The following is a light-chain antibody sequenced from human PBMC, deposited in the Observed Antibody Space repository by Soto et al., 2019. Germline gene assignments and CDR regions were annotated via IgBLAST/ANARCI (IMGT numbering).Light chain of an antibody. CDR1: QSFRGL. J-gene: IGKJ1*01. V-gene: IGKV3-20*01. CDR3: QQYGSSQKT. CDR2: DAY. Sequence: EIVLTQSPATLSLSPGERATLSCRASQSFRGLLAWYQQKPGQAPRLLIYDAYNRATGIPPRFSGSGSGTDFTLTISRLEPEDFAVYYCQQYGSSQKTFGQGTKVDIK.